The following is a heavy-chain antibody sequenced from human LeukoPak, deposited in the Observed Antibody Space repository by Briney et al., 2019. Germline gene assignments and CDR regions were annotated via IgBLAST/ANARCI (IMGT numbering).Heavy chain of an antibody. Sequence: GGSLRLSCAASGFTFSNYWMHWVRQAPGKGLEWVSRINTDGTSTIYADSVRGRFTISRDNAKNTVYLQMNSLRAEDTAVYYCARGSVGPDCWGQGTLVTVFS. CDR1: GFTFSNYW. CDR2: INTDGTST. D-gene: IGHD1-26*01. V-gene: IGHV3-74*01. CDR3: ARGSVGPDC. J-gene: IGHJ4*02.